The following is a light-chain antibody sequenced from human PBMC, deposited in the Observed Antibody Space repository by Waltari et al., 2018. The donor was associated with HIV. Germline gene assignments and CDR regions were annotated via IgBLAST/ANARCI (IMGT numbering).Light chain of an antibody. Sequence: QSAPTQPASVSGSPGQSIPISCTRTSSDLATYKLVSWYQQHPGKAPKLMIYEVSKRPSGVSDRFSGSKSGDTASLTISGLQAEDEADYYCCSYVSNVIFGGGTKLTVL. V-gene: IGLV2-23*02. CDR1: SSDLATYKL. J-gene: IGLJ2*01. CDR3: CSYVSNVI. CDR2: EVS.